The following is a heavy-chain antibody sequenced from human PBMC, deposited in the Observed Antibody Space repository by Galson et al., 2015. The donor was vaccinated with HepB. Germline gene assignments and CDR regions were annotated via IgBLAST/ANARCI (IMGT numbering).Heavy chain of an antibody. V-gene: IGHV3-30*03. D-gene: IGHD3-22*01. CDR3: ARGGHDIRHPRNNWFAP. Sequence: SLRLSCAASGFVIDSFAIHWVRQAPGKGLEWVALMSYDGSNKHYADSVKGRFTISRDNSKNTLYLQMDSLRTEDTAVYYCARGGHDIRHPRNNWFAPWGRGTLVTVSS. J-gene: IGHJ5*02. CDR1: GFVIDSFA. CDR2: MSYDGSNK.